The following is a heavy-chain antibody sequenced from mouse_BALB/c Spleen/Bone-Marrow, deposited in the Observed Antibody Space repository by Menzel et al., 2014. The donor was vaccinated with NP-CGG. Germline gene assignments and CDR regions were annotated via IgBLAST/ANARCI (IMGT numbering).Heavy chain of an antibody. D-gene: IGHD2-2*01. J-gene: IGHJ3*01. V-gene: IGHV1S81*02. CDR3: TTSRGYNWFAY. Sequence: QVQLQQSGAELVKPGASVKLSCKASGYTFTSYYMYWVKQRPGQGLEWIREINPSNGGADFNEKFKIKATLTVDKSSSTAYMQLSSLTSEDSAVYYCTTSRGYNWFAYWGQGTLVTVSA. CDR1: GYTFTSYY. CDR2: INPSNGGA.